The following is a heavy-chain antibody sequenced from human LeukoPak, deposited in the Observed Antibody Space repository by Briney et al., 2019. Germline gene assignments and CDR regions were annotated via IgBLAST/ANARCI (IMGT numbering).Heavy chain of an antibody. V-gene: IGHV1-69*05. CDR2: IIPIFGTA. D-gene: IGHD3-22*01. CDR1: GGTFSSYA. Sequence: SVKVSCXASGGTFSSYAISWVRQAPGQGLEWMGRIIPIFGTANYAQKFQGRVTITTDESTSTAYMELSSLRSEDTAVYYCARERKRGYYDSSGPDDYWGQGTLVTVSS. CDR3: ARERKRGYYDSSGPDDY. J-gene: IGHJ4*02.